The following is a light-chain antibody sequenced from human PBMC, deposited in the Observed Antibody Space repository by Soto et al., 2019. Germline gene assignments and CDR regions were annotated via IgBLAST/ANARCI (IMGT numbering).Light chain of an antibody. Sequence: QSVLTQPASVSGSPGQSITISCTGTSSDVGGYKYVSWHQLHPGKAPKLIIYEVSNRPSGVSNRFSGSKSGNTASLTISGLQAEDEADYDCSSYSRSTAYVFGTGTKLTVL. CDR1: SSDVGGYKY. V-gene: IGLV2-14*01. J-gene: IGLJ1*01. CDR2: EVS. CDR3: SSYSRSTAYV.